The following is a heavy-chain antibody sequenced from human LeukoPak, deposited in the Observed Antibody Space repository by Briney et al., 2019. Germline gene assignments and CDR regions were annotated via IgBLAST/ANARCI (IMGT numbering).Heavy chain of an antibody. CDR1: GGSISSYS. V-gene: IGHV4-59*13. D-gene: IGHD3-9*01. CDR2: IDYSGCS. Sequence: SETLSLTCSVSGGSISSYSWTWIRQPPGKGLAWIGFIDYSGCSHYNPSLKSRVPISADPSTNHFSLNLTSATAAHTAVYFCARDHPVADWAPDIWGRGTMVTVSS. J-gene: IGHJ3*02. CDR3: ARDHPVADWAPDI.